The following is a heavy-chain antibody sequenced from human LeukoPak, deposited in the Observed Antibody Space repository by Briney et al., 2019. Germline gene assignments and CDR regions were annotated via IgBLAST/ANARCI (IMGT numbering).Heavy chain of an antibody. CDR2: TSSDSRYI. J-gene: IGHJ6*02. CDR3: ARVAFGLYVMDV. Sequence: GGSLRLSCAASGFTFSTYSMTWVRQAPGKGLEWVSSTSSDSRYIFYADSLKGRFTMSRDNARNSLYLQMISLRGEDTAVYYRARVAFGLYVMDVWGQGTTVTVS. D-gene: IGHD3/OR15-3a*01. CDR1: GFTFSTYS. V-gene: IGHV3-21*01.